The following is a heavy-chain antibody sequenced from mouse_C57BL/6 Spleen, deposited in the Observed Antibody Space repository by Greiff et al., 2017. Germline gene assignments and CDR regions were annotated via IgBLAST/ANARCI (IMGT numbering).Heavy chain of an antibody. CDR1: GFSLTSYA. V-gene: IGHV2-9-1*01. D-gene: IGHD2-3*01. J-gene: IGHJ2*01. Sequence: VQLQQSGPGLVAPSQSLSITCTVSGFSLTSYAISWVRQPPGKGLEWLGVIWTGGGTNYNSALKSRLSISKDNSKSQVFLKMNSLQTDDTARYYCARSYDGYFHYFDYWGQGTTLTVSS. CDR3: ARSYDGYFHYFDY. CDR2: IWTGGGT.